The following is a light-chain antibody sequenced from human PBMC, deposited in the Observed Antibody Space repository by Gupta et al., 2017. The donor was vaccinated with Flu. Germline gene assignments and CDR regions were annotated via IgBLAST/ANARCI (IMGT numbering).Light chain of an antibody. Sequence: PVTLGQPASISCRSSQSLVYKNGITYLNWLQQRPGQSPRRIIYEVSKRDSGVPDRFSGSGSGTDFTLKSSRVEAEYVGVYYCRRCTHPRTFGQGTKMEI. CDR2: EVS. CDR1: QSLVYKNGITY. CDR3: RRCTHPRT. J-gene: IGKJ2*01. V-gene: IGKV2-30*01.